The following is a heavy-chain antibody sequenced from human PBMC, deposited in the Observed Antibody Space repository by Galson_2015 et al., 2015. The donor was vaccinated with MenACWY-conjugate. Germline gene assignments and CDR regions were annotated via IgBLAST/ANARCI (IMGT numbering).Heavy chain of an antibody. D-gene: IGHD2/OR15-2a*01. CDR2: SAMSNGGPKN. V-gene: IGHV3-30*03. Sequence: SLRLSCAASGFTFNTYGIHWVRQAPGKGLEWVAVSAMSNGGPKNYYADPVKGCFTLSRDNSKNTLYLQMSSLRAEDTAVYYCARDLSMASFDSWGQGTLVTVSS. J-gene: IGHJ4*02. CDR1: GFTFNTYG. CDR3: ARDLSMASFDS.